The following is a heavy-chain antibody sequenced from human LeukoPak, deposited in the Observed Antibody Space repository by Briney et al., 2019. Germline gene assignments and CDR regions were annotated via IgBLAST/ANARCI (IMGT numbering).Heavy chain of an antibody. CDR1: GGSISSTSYY. V-gene: IGHV3-11*01. J-gene: IGHJ4*02. CDR3: ARSWGSYAPFGY. D-gene: IGHD7-27*01. CDR2: ISSSGSTI. Sequence: LSLTCTVSGGSISSTSYYWGWIRQPPGKGLEWVSYISSSGSTIYYADSVKGRFTISRDNAKNSLYLQMNSLRAEDTAVYYCARSWGSYAPFGYWGQGTLVTVSS.